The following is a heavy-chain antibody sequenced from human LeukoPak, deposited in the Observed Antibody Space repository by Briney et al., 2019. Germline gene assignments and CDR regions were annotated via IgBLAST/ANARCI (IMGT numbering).Heavy chain of an antibody. Sequence: SVKVSCKASGFTFTSSAMQWVRQARGQRLEWIGWIVVGSGNTNYAQKFQERVTITRDMSTSTAYMELSSLRSEDTAVYYCAADSYYDSSGLYYYYGMDVWGQGTTVTVSS. CDR2: IVVGSGNT. V-gene: IGHV1-58*02. D-gene: IGHD3-22*01. CDR3: AADSYYDSSGLYYYYGMDV. CDR1: GFTFTSSA. J-gene: IGHJ6*02.